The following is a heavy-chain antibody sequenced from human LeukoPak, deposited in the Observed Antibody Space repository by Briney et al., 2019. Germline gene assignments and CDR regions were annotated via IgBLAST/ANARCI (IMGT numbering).Heavy chain of an antibody. V-gene: IGHV3-48*04. D-gene: IGHD6-13*01. J-gene: IGHJ6*03. CDR2: ISSSSSTI. Sequence: PGGSLRLSCAASGFTFSSYSMNWVRQAPGKGLEWVSYISSSSSTIYYADSVKGRFTISRDNAKNSLYLQMNSLRAEDTAVYYCARTADSSSWYYYYYYMDVWGKGTTVTVSS. CDR1: GFTFSSYS. CDR3: ARTADSSSWYYYYYYMDV.